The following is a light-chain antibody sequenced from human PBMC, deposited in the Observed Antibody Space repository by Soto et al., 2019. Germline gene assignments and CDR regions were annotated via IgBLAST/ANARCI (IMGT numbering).Light chain of an antibody. Sequence: EIVMTQSPVTLSLSPGDRATLSCRASQSLSNTYISWYQQKPGQAPRLLIYGASTRATGIPARFSGSGSGTDFTLTISSLQPEDFALYYCHQDFDLPLTFGGVTKVEIK. CDR1: QSLSNTY. CDR3: HQDFDLPLT. CDR2: GAS. V-gene: IGKV3D-7*01. J-gene: IGKJ4*01.